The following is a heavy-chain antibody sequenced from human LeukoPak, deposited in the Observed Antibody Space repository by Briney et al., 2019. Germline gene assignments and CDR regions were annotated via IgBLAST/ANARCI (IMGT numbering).Heavy chain of an antibody. CDR1: GFTFSSYS. J-gene: IGHJ4*02. CDR2: ISSSSSYI. Sequence: GGSLRLSCAASGFTFSSYSMNWVRQAPGKGLEWVSSISSSSSYIYYADSVKGRFTISRDNAKNSLYLQMNSLRAEDTAVYYCARVEDDYYDSSGYPYWGQGTLVTVSS. V-gene: IGHV3-21*01. D-gene: IGHD3-22*01. CDR3: ARVEDDYYDSSGYPY.